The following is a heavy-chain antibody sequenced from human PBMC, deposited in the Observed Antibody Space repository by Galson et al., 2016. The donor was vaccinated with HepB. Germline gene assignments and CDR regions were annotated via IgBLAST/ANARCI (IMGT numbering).Heavy chain of an antibody. V-gene: IGHV3-30-3*01. CDR2: ISYDGSNK. D-gene: IGHD3-3*01. CDR3: ARDLGYDFWRDYYVGPDGMDV. CDR1: GFSLSRYG. Sequence: SLRLSCAASGFSLSRYGMHWVRQAPGKGLEWVAVISYDGSNKYYADSVKGRFTISRDISKNTLFLQMNSLRPEDTAVYYCARDLGYDFWRDYYVGPDGMDVWGQGTTVTVSS. J-gene: IGHJ6*02.